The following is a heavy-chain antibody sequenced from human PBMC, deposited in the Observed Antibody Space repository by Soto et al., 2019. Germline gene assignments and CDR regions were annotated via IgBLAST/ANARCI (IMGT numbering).Heavy chain of an antibody. CDR1: GYTLTELS. CDR2: FDPEDGET. V-gene: IGHV1-24*01. J-gene: IGHJ4*02. Sequence: ASVKVSCKVSGYTLTELSMHWVRQAPGKGLEWMGGFDPEDGETIYAQKFQGRVTMTEDTSTDTAYMELSSLRSEDTAVYYCATSSVVVVAANPNFDYWGQGTLVTVSS. D-gene: IGHD2-15*01. CDR3: ATSSVVVVAANPNFDY.